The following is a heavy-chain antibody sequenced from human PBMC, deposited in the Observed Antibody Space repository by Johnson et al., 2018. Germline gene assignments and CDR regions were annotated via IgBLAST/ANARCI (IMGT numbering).Heavy chain of an antibody. CDR3: ARRVSSGWHAYYYYYYMDV. CDR1: GYTFTSYD. J-gene: IGHJ6*03. CDR2: MNPNSGNT. D-gene: IGHD6-19*01. V-gene: IGHV1-8*01. Sequence: QVQLVQSGAEVKKPGASVKVSCKASGYTFTSYDINWVRQATGQGLEWMGWMNPNSGNTGYAQKFQGRVTMTRNTPISTAYMELSSLRSEDTAVYYCARRVSSGWHAYYYYYYMDVWGKGTTVTVSS.